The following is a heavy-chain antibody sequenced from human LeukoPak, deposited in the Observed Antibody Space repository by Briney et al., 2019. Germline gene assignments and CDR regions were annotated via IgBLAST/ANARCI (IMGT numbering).Heavy chain of an antibody. J-gene: IGHJ4*02. CDR2: INHSGST. Sequence: SETLSLTCAVYGGSFSGYYWSWIRQPPGKGLEWIGEINHSGSTNYNPSLKSRVTISVDTSKNQFSLKLSSVTAADTAVYYCARQRRGYSDYWGQGTLVTVSS. V-gene: IGHV4-34*01. D-gene: IGHD3-22*01. CDR3: ARQRRGYSDY. CDR1: GGSFSGYY.